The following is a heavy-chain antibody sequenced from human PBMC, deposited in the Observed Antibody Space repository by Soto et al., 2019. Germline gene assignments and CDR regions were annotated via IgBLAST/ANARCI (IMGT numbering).Heavy chain of an antibody. J-gene: IGHJ3*02. CDR2: INPNTGGT. D-gene: IGHD3-9*01. V-gene: IGHV1-2*02. CDR3: ARDSYYDVLTGYSKNAFDI. Sequence: GASVKVSCKASGYTFTGCYMHWVRQAPGQGLEWMGWINPNTGGTNYEQNFQGRVTMTRDTSMRIGYMELSGLRSDDTAAYYCARDSYYDVLTGYSKNAFDIWGQGTMVTVSS. CDR1: GYTFTGCY.